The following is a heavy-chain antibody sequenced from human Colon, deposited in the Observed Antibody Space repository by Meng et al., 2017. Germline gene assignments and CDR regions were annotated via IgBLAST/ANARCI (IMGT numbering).Heavy chain of an antibody. CDR3: ARDRQWLGSDY. D-gene: IGHD6-19*01. CDR2: ISAYNGNT. CDR1: GYIFTTYG. J-gene: IGHJ4*02. V-gene: IGHV1-18*01. Sequence: QVQLVQSGAEVEKPGASVKVSCKASGYIFTTYGISWVRQAPGEGLEWMGWISAYNGNTNSAQKFQDRVTMTTDTSTNTAYMELRSLRSDDTAMYYCARDRQWLGSDYWGQGTLVTVSS.